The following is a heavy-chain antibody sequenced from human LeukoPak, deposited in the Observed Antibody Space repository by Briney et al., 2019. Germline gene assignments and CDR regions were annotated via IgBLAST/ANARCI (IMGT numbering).Heavy chain of an antibody. CDR2: IYHSGST. J-gene: IGHJ3*02. CDR1: GGSLSSGGYY. CDR3: ARDRSGYSYSQFFNM. V-gene: IGHV4-30-2*01. Sequence: SETLSLTCTVSGGSLSSGGYYWSWIRQPPGKGLEWIGYIYHSGSTYYNPSVKSRVSISVDMSKNHFSLKLSSVTAADTAVYYCARDRSGYSYSQFFNMWGQGTMVTVSP. D-gene: IGHD5-18*01.